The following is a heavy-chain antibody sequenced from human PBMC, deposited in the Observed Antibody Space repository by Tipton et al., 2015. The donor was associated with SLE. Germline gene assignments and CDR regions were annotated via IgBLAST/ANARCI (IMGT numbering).Heavy chain of an antibody. CDR1: GGSISSGGYY. CDR3: ARDLLYYYGSGSYDYYYGMDV. V-gene: IGHV4-39*07. Sequence: TLSLTCTVSGGSISSGGYYWSWIRQHPGKGLEWIGSIHHSGTSHYNPSLKSRVTISVDTSKNQFSLKLSSVTAADTAVYYCARDLLYYYGSGSYDYYYGMDVWGQGTTVTVSS. J-gene: IGHJ6*02. CDR2: IHHSGTS. D-gene: IGHD3-10*01.